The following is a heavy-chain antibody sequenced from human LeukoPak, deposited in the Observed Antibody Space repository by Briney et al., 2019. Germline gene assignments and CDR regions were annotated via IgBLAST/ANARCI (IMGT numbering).Heavy chain of an antibody. CDR2: IYTSGST. J-gene: IGHJ4*02. D-gene: IGHD6-19*01. CDR1: GGXISSHY. Sequence: SETLSLTCTVSGGXISSHYCSWLRQPAGKGLEWIGRIYTSGSTNYNPSLKSRVTMSVDTSKNQFSLKLSSVTAADTAVYYCARDSRSGWYTHWGQGTLVTVSS. V-gene: IGHV4-4*07. CDR3: ARDSRSGWYTH.